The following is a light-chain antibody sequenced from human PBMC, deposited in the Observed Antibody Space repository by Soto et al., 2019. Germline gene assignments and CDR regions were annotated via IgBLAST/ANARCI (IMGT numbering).Light chain of an antibody. V-gene: IGKV1-5*03. CDR3: QQYNSYRWT. CDR2: KAS. Sequence: DIQMTQSPSTLSASVGDRVTITCRASQSISSWLAWYQQKPGKAPKLLIYKASSLERGVPSRFSGSGSGTEFTLTISSLQPDDFATYYCQQYNSYRWTFGQGTKVEIK. J-gene: IGKJ1*01. CDR1: QSISSW.